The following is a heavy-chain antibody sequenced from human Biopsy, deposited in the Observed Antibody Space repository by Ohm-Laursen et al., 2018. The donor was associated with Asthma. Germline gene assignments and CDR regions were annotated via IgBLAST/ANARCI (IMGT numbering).Heavy chain of an antibody. J-gene: IGHJ6*02. Sequence: GASVKVSYKVSGGMFDNYAISWVRQAPGLGLEWMGGISPIFGSSNYAQRFQGRVTITADESTSTAYMEVTSLRSEDTAIYYCARCQVGYSSGWSLLLKKIYYSGMDVWGQGTAVTVSS. CDR3: ARCQVGYSSGWSLLLKKIYYSGMDV. CDR2: ISPIFGSS. D-gene: IGHD6-19*01. CDR1: GGMFDNYA. V-gene: IGHV1-69*13.